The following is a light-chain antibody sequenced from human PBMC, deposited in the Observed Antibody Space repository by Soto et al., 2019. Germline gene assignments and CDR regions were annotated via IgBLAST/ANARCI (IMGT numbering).Light chain of an antibody. Sequence: DIQMTQSPSTLSASVGDRVTITCRARQSISSWLAWYQQKPGKAPNRLLYDASALESGVPSRFSGSGAGTEFTLTISSLQPDDLATYYCQQYNSDSPTCGQGTKVEIK. J-gene: IGKJ1*01. CDR3: QQYNSDSPT. CDR1: QSISSW. CDR2: DAS. V-gene: IGKV1-5*01.